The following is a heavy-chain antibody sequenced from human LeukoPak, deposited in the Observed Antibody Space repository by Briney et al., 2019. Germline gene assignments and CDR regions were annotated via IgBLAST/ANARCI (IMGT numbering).Heavy chain of an antibody. D-gene: IGHD5-12*01. J-gene: IGHJ6*03. CDR2: ISYDGSLK. CDR1: GLTFNDYP. CDR3: VIALRLYYVDV. V-gene: IGHV3-30*09. Sequence: GKSLRLSCAVSGLTFNDYPMHWVRQAPGKGLEWMTLISYDGSLKYFADSVKGRFAISRDNSRNTMDLQMNSLRPEDTGVYYCVIALRLYYVDVWGKGTTVTVSS.